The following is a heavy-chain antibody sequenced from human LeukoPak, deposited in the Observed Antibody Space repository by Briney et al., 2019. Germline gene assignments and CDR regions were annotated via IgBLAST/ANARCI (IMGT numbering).Heavy chain of an antibody. D-gene: IGHD6-13*01. CDR2: VNTDGSST. CDR1: GFTFSSYW. V-gene: IGHV3-74*01. J-gene: IGHJ3*02. CDR3: ARVLGFNWQLSHAFDI. Sequence: PGGSLRLSCAASGFTFSSYWMHWVRQAPGKGLVWVSRVNTDGSSTSYADSVKGRFTISRDNAKNSLYLQMNSLRAEDTALYHCARVLGFNWQLSHAFDIWGQGTMVTVSS.